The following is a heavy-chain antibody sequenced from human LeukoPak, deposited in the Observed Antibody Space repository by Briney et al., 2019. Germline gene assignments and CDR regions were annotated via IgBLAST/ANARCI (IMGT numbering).Heavy chain of an antibody. CDR2: ISGSGGST. Sequence: GGSLRLSCAASGFTFSSYAVSWVRQAPGKGLEWVSAISGSGGSTYYADSVKGRFTISRDNSKNTLYLQMNSLRAEDTAVYYCAKGGVPRAVAGTFDYWGQGTLVTVSS. D-gene: IGHD6-19*01. CDR3: AKGGVPRAVAGTFDY. CDR1: GFTFSSYA. V-gene: IGHV3-23*01. J-gene: IGHJ4*02.